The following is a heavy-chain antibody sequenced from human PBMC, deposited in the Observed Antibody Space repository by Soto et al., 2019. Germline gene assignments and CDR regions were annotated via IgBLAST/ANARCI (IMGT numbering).Heavy chain of an antibody. CDR3: ASHKSGSDWLDP. J-gene: IGHJ5*02. CDR1: GGSISDISYC. Sequence: QLQLQESGPGLVKPSETLSLTCTVSGGSISDISYCWGWIRQPPGKGLQWIGCMFYSGATYYNPSLKNRVTLSVDTSNNEFSLKLVSVTAPDTAVYYCASHKSGSDWLDPWGQGTLVTVSS. V-gene: IGHV4-39*01. CDR2: MFYSGAT. D-gene: IGHD2-15*01.